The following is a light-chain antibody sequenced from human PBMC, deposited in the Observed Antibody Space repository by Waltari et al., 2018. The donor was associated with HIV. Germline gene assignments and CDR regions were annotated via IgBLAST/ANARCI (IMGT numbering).Light chain of an antibody. CDR2: MNK. CDR3: ATWDDSRDGR. Sequence: QSVLTQPPSASGTPGQTVVISCSGNSSNIGNNDVTWYQVLPGSAPRLLIYMNKLRPSWGAGRFSGSRSCTSASLAIHALQSEDEADYYCATWDDSRDGRFGGGTKLTV. CDR1: SSNIGNND. J-gene: IGLJ3*02. V-gene: IGLV1-44*01.